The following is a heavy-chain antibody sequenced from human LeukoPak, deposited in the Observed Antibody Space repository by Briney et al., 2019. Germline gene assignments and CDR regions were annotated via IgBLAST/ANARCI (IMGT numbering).Heavy chain of an antibody. J-gene: IGHJ4*02. Sequence: KSSETLSLTCTVSGGSISSSSYYWGWIRQPPGKGLEWIGSIYYSGSTYYNPSLKSRVTISVDTSKNQFSLKLSSVTAADTAVYYCARDPRGLAAAGTDWGQGTLVTVSS. D-gene: IGHD6-13*01. CDR3: ARDPRGLAAAGTD. V-gene: IGHV4-39*07. CDR2: IYYSGST. CDR1: GGSISSSSYY.